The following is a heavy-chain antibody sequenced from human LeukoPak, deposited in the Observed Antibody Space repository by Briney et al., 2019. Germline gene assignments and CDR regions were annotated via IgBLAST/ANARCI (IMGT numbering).Heavy chain of an antibody. D-gene: IGHD3-3*01. CDR2: ISYDGSNK. CDR3: ARTPYYDFWSGYSAYFDY. J-gene: IGHJ4*02. Sequence: GRSLRLSCAASGFTFSSYAMHWVRQAPGKGLEWVAVISYDGSNKYYADSVKGRFTISRGNSKNTLYLQMNSLRAEDTAVYYCARTPYYDFWSGYSAYFDYWGQGTLVTASS. CDR1: GFTFSSYA. V-gene: IGHV3-30*04.